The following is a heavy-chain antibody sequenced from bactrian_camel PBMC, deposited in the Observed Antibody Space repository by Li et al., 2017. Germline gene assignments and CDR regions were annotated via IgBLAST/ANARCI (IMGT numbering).Heavy chain of an antibody. V-gene: IGHV3S54*01. Sequence: HVQLVESGGGSVQPGGSLRLSCAASGNTYNLNCLGWFRQAPGMEREQVAVFIYTFRRTTRYAEAVKGRFTISQDNAKNTLYLQMNSPKPEDTGMYYCAASGSCGPSRTVVHADEYRYWGQGTQVTVS. CDR2: IYTFRRTT. D-gene: IGHD6*01. CDR1: GNTYNLNC. J-gene: IGHJ4*01. CDR3: AASGSCGPSRTVVHADEYRY.